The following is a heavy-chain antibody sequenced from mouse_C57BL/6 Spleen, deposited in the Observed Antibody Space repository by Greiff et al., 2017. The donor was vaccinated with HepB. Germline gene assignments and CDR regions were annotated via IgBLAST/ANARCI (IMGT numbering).Heavy chain of an antibody. V-gene: IGHV1-52*01. CDR3: AIYYDYPWFAY. D-gene: IGHD2-4*01. CDR1: GYTFTSYW. Sequence: QVQLQQPGAELVRPGSSVKLSCKASGYTFTSYWMHWVKQRPIQGLEWIGNIDPSDSETHYNQKFKDKAILTVDKSSSTAYMQLSSLTSEDSAVYYCAIYYDYPWFAYWGQGTLVTVSA. CDR2: IDPSDSET. J-gene: IGHJ3*01.